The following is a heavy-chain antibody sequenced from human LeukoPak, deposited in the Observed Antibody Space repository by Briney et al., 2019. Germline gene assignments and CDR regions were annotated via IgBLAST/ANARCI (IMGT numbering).Heavy chain of an antibody. D-gene: IGHD6-13*01. CDR1: GYSFTSYW. CDR2: IYPGDSDT. V-gene: IGHV5-51*01. J-gene: IGHJ3*02. Sequence: GESLNISWKGSGYSFTSYWIGWVRQMPGKGLEWMGIIYPGDSDTRYSPSFPGQVTISADKSISTAYLQWSSLKASDTAMYYCARIKQQLVRSAFDIWGQGTMVTVSS. CDR3: ARIKQQLVRSAFDI.